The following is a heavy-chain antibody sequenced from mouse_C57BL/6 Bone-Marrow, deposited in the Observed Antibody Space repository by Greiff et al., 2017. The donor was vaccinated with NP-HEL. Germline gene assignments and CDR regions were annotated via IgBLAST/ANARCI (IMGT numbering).Heavy chain of an antibody. D-gene: IGHD1-1*01. CDR2: INPGDGDT. V-gene: IGHV1-82*01. J-gene: IGHJ2*01. Sequence: VQLQQSGPELVKPGGSVKISCAASGYAFSSSCMNWVRQRPGKGLEWIGRINPGDGDTNYNGKFKGKSTLTADKSSSTDYMQLSSLTSEDSAVYGCARYCSNYDYWGQGTTLTVSS. CDR3: ARYCSNYDY. CDR1: GYAFSSSC.